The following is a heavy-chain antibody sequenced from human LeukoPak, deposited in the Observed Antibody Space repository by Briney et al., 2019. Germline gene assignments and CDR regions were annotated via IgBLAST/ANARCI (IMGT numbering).Heavy chain of an antibody. V-gene: IGHV1-2*02. CDR2: INPNSGGT. D-gene: IGHD3-9*01. Sequence: ASVKVSCKASGYTFTGYYVHWVRQAPGQGLEWMGWINPNSGGTNYAQKFQGRVTMTRDTSISTAYMELSRLRSDDTAVYYCARLFDWLSNFDYWGQGTLVTVSS. CDR3: ARLFDWLSNFDY. J-gene: IGHJ4*02. CDR1: GYTFTGYY.